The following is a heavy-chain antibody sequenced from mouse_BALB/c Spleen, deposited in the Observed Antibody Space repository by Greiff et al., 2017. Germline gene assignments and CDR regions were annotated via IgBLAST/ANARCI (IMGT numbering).Heavy chain of an antibody. Sequence: EVKLQESGPGLVKPSQSLSLTCSVTGYSITSGYYWNWIRQFPGNKLEWMGYISYDGSNNYNPSLKNRISITRDTSKNQFFLKLNSVTTEDTATYYCARGYYYGSSYGAMDYWGQGTSVTVSS. CDR3: ARGYYYGSSYGAMDY. V-gene: IGHV3-6*02. D-gene: IGHD1-1*01. J-gene: IGHJ4*01. CDR1: GYSITSGYY. CDR2: ISYDGSN.